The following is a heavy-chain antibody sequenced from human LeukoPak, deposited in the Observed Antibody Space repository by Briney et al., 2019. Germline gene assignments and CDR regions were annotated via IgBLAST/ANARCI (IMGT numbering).Heavy chain of an antibody. CDR1: GGTFSSYA. J-gene: IGHJ4*02. V-gene: IGHV1-69*13. CDR3: ARDTLDGYNYGGLDY. CDR2: IIPIFGTA. D-gene: IGHD5-24*01. Sequence: SVKVSCKASGGTFSSYAISWVRQAPGQGLEWMGGIIPIFGTANYAQKFQGRVTITADESTSTAYMELSSLRSEDTAVYCCARDTLDGYNYGGLDYWGQGTLVTVSS.